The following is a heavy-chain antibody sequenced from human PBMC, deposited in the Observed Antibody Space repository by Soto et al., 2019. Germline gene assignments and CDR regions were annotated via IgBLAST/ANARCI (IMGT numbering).Heavy chain of an antibody. CDR2: IWNDGIRK. J-gene: IGHJ4*02. V-gene: IGHV3-33*08. CDR3: ARDDDNDANALDY. CDR1: GFTFSKYG. Sequence: GGSLRLSCAASGFTFSKYGMHWVRQAPGKGLEWVALIWNDGIRKVYVDSVKGRFTIPRDNSKNTLDLQMNNLRDEDTAVYYCARDDDNDANALDYWGPGTLVTVSS.